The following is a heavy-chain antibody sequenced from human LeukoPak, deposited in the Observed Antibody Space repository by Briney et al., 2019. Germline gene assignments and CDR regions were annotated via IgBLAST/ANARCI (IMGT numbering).Heavy chain of an antibody. CDR2: IHYSGST. CDR3: ARGYNRYAFDI. D-gene: IGHD3-10*01. CDR1: GGSFSGYY. Sequence: SETLSLTCAVYGGSFSGYYWTWIRQPPGKGLEWIGYIHYSGSTNYNPSLKSRLTISIDTSKNHFSLKLSSVTAADTAVYYCARGYNRYAFDIWGQGTMVTVSS. J-gene: IGHJ3*02. V-gene: IGHV4-59*01.